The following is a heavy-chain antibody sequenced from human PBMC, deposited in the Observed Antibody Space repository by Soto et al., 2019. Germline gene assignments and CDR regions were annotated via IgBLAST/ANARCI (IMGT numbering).Heavy chain of an antibody. J-gene: IGHJ4*01. D-gene: IGHD2-8*01. Sequence: EVQLVQSGGGLVQPGGSLRLSCVASGFTVTSHWLHGVRQAPGKGLVLVARINTDGSSTSYVDAVKGRFIISRDNARNTLYLQMDSLRPEDTAVYFCARETNGLSYRGHGTMVTVSS. V-gene: IGHV3-74*01. CDR2: INTDGSST. CDR3: ARETNGLSY. CDR1: GFTVTSHW.